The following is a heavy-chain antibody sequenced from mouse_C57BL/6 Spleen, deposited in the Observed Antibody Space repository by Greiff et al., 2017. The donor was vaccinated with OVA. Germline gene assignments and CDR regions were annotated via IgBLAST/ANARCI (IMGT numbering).Heavy chain of an antibody. J-gene: IGHJ3*01. CDR2: IRSKSNNYAT. V-gene: IGHV10-1*01. CDR3: VRPSYYGSPTWFAY. CDR1: GFSFNTYA. Sequence: EVMLVESGGGLVQPKGSLKLSCAASGFSFNTYAMNWVRQAPGKGLEWVARIRSKSNNYATYYADSVKDRFTISRDDSESMLYLQMNNLKTEDTAMYYCVRPSYYGSPTWFAYWGQGTLVTVSA. D-gene: IGHD1-1*01.